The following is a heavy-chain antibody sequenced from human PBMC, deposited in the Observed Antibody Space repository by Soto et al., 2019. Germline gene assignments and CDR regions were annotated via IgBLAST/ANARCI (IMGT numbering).Heavy chain of an antibody. J-gene: IGHJ6*02. CDR3: ARLPYYGFWSGLRAGYGMDV. D-gene: IGHD3-3*01. CDR1: GGSISSSSYY. CDR2: IYYSGST. V-gene: IGHV4-39*01. Sequence: SETLSLTCTVSGGSISSSSYYWGWIRQPPGKGLEWIGSIYYSGSTYYNPSLKSRVTISVDTSKNQFSLKLSSVTAADTAVYYCARLPYYGFWSGLRAGYGMDVWGQGTTVTVSS.